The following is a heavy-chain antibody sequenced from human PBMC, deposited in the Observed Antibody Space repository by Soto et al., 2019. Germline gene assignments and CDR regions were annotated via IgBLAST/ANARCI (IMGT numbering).Heavy chain of an antibody. Sequence: SVKVSCKASGGTFSSYEISWVRQAPGQGLEWMGGIIPMFGTANYAQKFQDRVTISADESTSTAYMDLSSLRSEDTAVYYCARRSCSTTSCPGGYYYYGLDVWGQGTTVTVSS. CDR3: ARRSCSTTSCPGGYYYYGLDV. CDR1: GGTFSSYE. V-gene: IGHV1-69*13. J-gene: IGHJ6*02. D-gene: IGHD2-2*01. CDR2: IIPMFGTA.